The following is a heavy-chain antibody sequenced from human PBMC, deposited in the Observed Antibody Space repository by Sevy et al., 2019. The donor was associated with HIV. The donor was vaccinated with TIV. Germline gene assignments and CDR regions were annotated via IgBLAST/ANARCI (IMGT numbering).Heavy chain of an antibody. D-gene: IGHD3-22*01. Sequence: GGSLRLSCAASGFTFSSHSMNWVRQTPGKGLEWISYISGTGNTIYYADSVKGRFSICRDNAKNSLYLQLKSLRDEDTAIYYCARVPPYYDSNVSDFWGQGSLVTVPS. V-gene: IGHV3-48*02. CDR1: GFTFSSHS. J-gene: IGHJ4*02. CDR3: ARVPPYYDSNVSDF. CDR2: ISGTGNTI.